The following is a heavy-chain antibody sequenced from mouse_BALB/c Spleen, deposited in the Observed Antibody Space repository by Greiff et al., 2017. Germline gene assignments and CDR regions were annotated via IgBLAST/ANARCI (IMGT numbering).Heavy chain of an antibody. CDR3: ARWRATVVEDYFDY. CDR1: GFNIKDTY. CDR2: IDPANGNT. J-gene: IGHJ2*01. Sequence: VQLQQSGAELVKPGASVKLSCTASGFNIKDTYMHWVKQRPEQGLEWIGRIDPANGNTKYDPKFQGKATITADTSSNTAYLQLSSLTSEDTAVYYSARWRATVVEDYFDYWGQGTTLTVSS. D-gene: IGHD1-1*01. V-gene: IGHV14-3*02.